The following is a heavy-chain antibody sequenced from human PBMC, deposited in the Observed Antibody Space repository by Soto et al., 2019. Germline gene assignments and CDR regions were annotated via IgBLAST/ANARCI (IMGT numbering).Heavy chain of an antibody. CDR2: INAGNGNT. V-gene: IGHV1-3*01. Sequence: QVQLVQSGAEVKKPGASVKVSCKASGYTFTSYAMHWVRQAPGQRLEWMGWINAGNGNTKYSQKFQGRVTITRDTSASTAYMGLSSMRSEDTAVYYCARDLQADYWGQGTLVTVSS. CDR1: GYTFTSYA. J-gene: IGHJ4*02. CDR3: ARDLQADY.